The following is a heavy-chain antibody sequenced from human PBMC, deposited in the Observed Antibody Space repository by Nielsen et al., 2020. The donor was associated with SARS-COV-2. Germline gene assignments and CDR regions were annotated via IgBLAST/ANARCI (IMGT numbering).Heavy chain of an antibody. CDR1: GFTFSSYG. J-gene: IGHJ6*02. CDR3: AKERGYSYGQGYYYYGMDV. Sequence: GESLKISCAASGFTFSSYGMHWVRQAPGKGLEWVAFIRYDGSNKYYADSVKGRFTISRDNSKNTLYLQMNSLRAEDTAVYYCAKERGYSYGQGYYYYGMDVWDQGTTVTVSS. CDR2: IRYDGSNK. D-gene: IGHD5-18*01. V-gene: IGHV3-30*02.